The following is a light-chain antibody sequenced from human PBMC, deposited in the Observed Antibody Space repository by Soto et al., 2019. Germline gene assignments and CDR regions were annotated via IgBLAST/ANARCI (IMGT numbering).Light chain of an antibody. CDR2: EVS. J-gene: IGLJ2*01. CDR1: SSDVGGYSF. Sequence: QSALIQPASVSGSPGQSITISCTGTSSDVGGYSFVSWYQQHPGKAPKLMIYEVSYRPSGISNRFSGSKSGNTASLTISGLQAEDEADYYCSSYTSSSTPVVFGGGTKLTVL. V-gene: IGLV2-14*01. CDR3: SSYTSSSTPVV.